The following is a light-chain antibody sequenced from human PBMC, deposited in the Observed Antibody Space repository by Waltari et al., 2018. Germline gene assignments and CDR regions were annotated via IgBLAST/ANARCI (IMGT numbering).Light chain of an antibody. CDR1: QNIYNY. Sequence: DFQMTQSPSSLSASVGDRVTITCRTSQNIYNYLNWYQQKPGKAPNLLIYAASTLQSGVPSRFSGSGSGTDFTLTINSLEAEDAATYYCHQSSSLPWTFGQGTKVEIK. CDR2: AAS. V-gene: IGKV1-39*01. CDR3: HQSSSLPWT. J-gene: IGKJ1*01.